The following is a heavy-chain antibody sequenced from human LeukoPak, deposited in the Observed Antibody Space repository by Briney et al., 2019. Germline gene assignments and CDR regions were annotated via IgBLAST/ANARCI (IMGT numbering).Heavy chain of an antibody. CDR3: ARQERITISGVDPGYMDV. CDR2: ISAYNGNT. J-gene: IGHJ6*03. CDR1: GYTFTSYG. D-gene: IGHD3-3*01. Sequence: ASVKVSCKASGYTFTSYGISWVRQAPGQGLEWMGRISAYNGNTNYVQKLQGRVTMTTDTSTSTAYMELRSLRSDDTAVYYCARQERITISGVDPGYMDVWGKGITVTVSS. V-gene: IGHV1-18*01.